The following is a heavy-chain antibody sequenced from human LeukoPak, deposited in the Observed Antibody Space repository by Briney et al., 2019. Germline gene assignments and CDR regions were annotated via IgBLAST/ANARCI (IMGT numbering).Heavy chain of an antibody. CDR1: GFTVSSNS. Sequence: GGSLRLSCAASGFTVSSNSMTWVRQAPGKGLEWVSVIYSGGTTHYADSVKGRFTISRDNSKNTLYLQMNSLRAEDTAVYYCARGSTRGYYYGMDVWGQGTTVTVSS. CDR3: ARGSTRGYYYGMDV. V-gene: IGHV3-53*01. CDR2: IYSGGTT. J-gene: IGHJ6*02. D-gene: IGHD3-10*01.